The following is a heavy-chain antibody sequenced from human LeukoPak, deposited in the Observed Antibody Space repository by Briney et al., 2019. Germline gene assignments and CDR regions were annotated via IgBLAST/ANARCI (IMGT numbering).Heavy chain of an antibody. CDR3: ARVDIVATIDELGSAFDI. CDR2: IIPILGIA. CDR1: GGTFSSYT. Sequence: SVKVSCKASGGTFSSYTISWVRQAPGQGLEWMGRIIPILGIANYAQKFQGRVTITADKSTNTAYMELSSLRSEDTAVYYCARVDIVATIDELGSAFDIWGQGTLVTVSS. J-gene: IGHJ3*02. V-gene: IGHV1-69*02. D-gene: IGHD5-12*01.